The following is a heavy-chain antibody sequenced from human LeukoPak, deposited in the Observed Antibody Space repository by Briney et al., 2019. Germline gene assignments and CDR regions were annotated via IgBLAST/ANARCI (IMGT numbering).Heavy chain of an antibody. CDR1: GFTFGSYA. D-gene: IGHD3-16*01. CDR2: ISYDGSNK. V-gene: IGHV3-30-3*01. J-gene: IGHJ4*02. Sequence: GGSLRLSCAASGFTFGSYAMHWVRQAPGKGLEWVAVISYDGSNKYYADSVKGRFTISRDNSKNTLYLQMNSLRAEDTAVYYCARDRGDYVCDYWGQGTLVTVSS. CDR3: ARDRGDYVCDY.